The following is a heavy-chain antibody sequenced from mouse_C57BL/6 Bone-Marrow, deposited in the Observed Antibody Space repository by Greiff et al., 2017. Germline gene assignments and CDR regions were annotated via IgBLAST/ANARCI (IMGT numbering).Heavy chain of an antibody. CDR2: IYPGSGST. V-gene: IGHV1-55*01. J-gene: IGHJ1*03. Sequence: QVQLKQPGAELVKPGASVKMSCKASGYTFTSYWITWVKQRPGQGLEWIGDIYPGSGSTNYNEKFKSKATLTVDTSSSTAYMQLSSLTSEDSAVYYCARGDGNPWYFDVWGTGTTVTVSS. D-gene: IGHD2-1*01. CDR1: GYTFTSYW. CDR3: ARGDGNPWYFDV.